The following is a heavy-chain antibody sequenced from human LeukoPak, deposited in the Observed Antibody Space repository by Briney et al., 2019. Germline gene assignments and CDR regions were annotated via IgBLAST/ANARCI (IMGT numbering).Heavy chain of an antibody. J-gene: IGHJ4*02. Sequence: GGSLRLSCAASGFTVSSNYMSWVRQAPGEGLEWVSVIYSGGSTYYADSVKGRFTISRDNSKNTLYLQMNSLRAEDTAVYYCARQESVVSYFDYWGQGTLVTVSS. CDR1: GFTVSSNY. CDR2: IYSGGST. V-gene: IGHV3-66*04. CDR3: ARQESVVSYFDY.